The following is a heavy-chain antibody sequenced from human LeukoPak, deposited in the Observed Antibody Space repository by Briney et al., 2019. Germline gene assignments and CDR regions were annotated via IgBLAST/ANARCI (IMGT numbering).Heavy chain of an antibody. Sequence: KPGGSLRLSCAASGFTFRTYTMNWVRQAPGKGLEWVSSISSSRTYIYYADSMKGRFTISRDNAKSSLYLQMNSLRAEDTAVYYCARGPMTADYWGQGTLVTVSS. J-gene: IGHJ4*02. CDR1: GFTFRTYT. CDR2: ISSSRTYI. CDR3: ARGPMTADY. V-gene: IGHV3-21*01. D-gene: IGHD3-22*01.